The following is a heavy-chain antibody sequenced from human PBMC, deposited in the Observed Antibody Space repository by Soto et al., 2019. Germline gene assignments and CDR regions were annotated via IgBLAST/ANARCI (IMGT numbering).Heavy chain of an antibody. J-gene: IGHJ6*02. CDR1: GSTFSSYG. CDR2: ISYDGSNK. CDR3: AKDRGQSLYYYYYGMDV. Sequence: GGSLRLSCAASGSTFSSYGMHWVRQAPGKGLEWVAVISYDGSNKYYADSVKGRFTISRDNSKNTLYLQMNSLRAEDTAVYYCAKDRGQSLYYYYYGMDVWGQGTTVTVSS. D-gene: IGHD6-19*01. V-gene: IGHV3-30*18.